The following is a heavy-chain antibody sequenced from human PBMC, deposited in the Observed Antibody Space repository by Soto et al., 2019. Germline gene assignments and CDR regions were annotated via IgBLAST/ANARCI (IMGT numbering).Heavy chain of an antibody. V-gene: IGHV3-23*01. CDR1: GFTFSNYA. CDR3: AKWGTASSYSRSDF. CDR2: LSGSGGST. D-gene: IGHD2-21*01. Sequence: GGSLRLSCTASGFTFSNYAMSWVRQAPGKGLEWVSVLSGSGGSTFYADSVKGRFTISRDNSKNTLFLQMNSLRAEDTAVYYCAKWGTASSYSRSDFWGQGTMVTVSS. J-gene: IGHJ3*01.